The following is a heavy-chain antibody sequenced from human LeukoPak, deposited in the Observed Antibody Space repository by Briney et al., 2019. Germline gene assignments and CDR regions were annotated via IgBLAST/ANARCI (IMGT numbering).Heavy chain of an antibody. CDR2: IKQDGSEK. J-gene: IGHJ4*02. Sequence: GGSLRLSCAASGFTFDDYGMSWVRQAPGKGLEWVANIKQDGSEKYYVDSVKGRFTISRDSAKNSLYLQMNSLRAEDTAVYYCARHSGSFYFDYWGQGTLVTVSS. V-gene: IGHV3-7*01. CDR3: ARHSGSFYFDY. D-gene: IGHD1-26*01. CDR1: GFTFDDYG.